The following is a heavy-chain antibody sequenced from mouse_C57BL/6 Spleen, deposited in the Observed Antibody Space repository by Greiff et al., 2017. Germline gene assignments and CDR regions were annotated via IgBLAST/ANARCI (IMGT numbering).Heavy chain of an antibody. CDR1: GYTFTSYG. J-gene: IGHJ4*01. CDR3: ARVHYDYDDAMDY. D-gene: IGHD2-4*01. CDR2: IYPRSGNT. V-gene: IGHV1-81*01. Sequence: QVQLKESGAELARPGASVKLSCKASGYTFTSYGISWVKQRTGQGLEWIGEIYPRSGNTYYNEKFKGKATLTADKSSSTAYMELRSLTSEDSAVYFCARVHYDYDDAMDYWGQGTSVTVSS.